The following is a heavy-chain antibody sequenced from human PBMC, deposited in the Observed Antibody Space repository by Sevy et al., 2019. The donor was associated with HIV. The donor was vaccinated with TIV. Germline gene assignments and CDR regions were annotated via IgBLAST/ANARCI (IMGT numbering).Heavy chain of an antibody. Sequence: SETLSLTCTVSGGSITSLYWNWIRQPPGKGLEWIANIYYKGHLNYNPSLKGRVTLSLDTSKNQFSLRLSSVTAADTAMYYCAGENAWGRGYSWGQGTLVTVSS. CDR2: IYYKGHL. CDR3: AGENAWGRGYS. J-gene: IGHJ4*02. CDR1: GGSITSLY. V-gene: IGHV4-59*08. D-gene: IGHD1-26*01.